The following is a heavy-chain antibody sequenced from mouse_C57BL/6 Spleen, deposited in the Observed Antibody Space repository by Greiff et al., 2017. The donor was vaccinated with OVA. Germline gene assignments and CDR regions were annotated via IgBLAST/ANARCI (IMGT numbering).Heavy chain of an antibody. Sequence: VQLQQSGPELVKPGASVKISCKASGYTFTDYYMNWVKQSHGKSLEWIGDIIPYNGGTSYNQKFKGKATMTVDKSSSTAYMELRSLTSEDSAVYYCARGGLGYAMDYWGQGTSVTVSS. V-gene: IGHV1-26*01. CDR1: GYTFTDYY. J-gene: IGHJ4*01. CDR3: ARGGLGYAMDY. CDR2: IIPYNGGT.